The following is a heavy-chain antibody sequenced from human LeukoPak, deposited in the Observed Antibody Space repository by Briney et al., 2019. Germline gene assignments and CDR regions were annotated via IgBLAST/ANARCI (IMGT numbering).Heavy chain of an antibody. CDR3: ARDRIAVAGTRGYNWFDP. Sequence: SQTLSLTCTVSGGSISSGSYYWNWIRQPAGKGLEWIGRIYTSGSTNYNPSFKSRVTISVDTSKNQFSLKLSSVTAADTAVYYCARDRIAVAGTRGYNWFDPWGQGTLVTVSS. CDR1: GGSISSGSYY. D-gene: IGHD6-19*01. CDR2: IYTSGST. J-gene: IGHJ5*02. V-gene: IGHV4-61*02.